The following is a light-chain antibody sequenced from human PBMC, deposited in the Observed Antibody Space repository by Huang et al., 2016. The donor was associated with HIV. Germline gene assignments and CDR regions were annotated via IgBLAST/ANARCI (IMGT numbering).Light chain of an antibody. CDR2: GAS. Sequence: EIVLTQSPGTLSLSPGERATLSCRASQSVSSSYLAWYQQKPGQAPSRLIYGASSRATGIPDRFSGSGSGTDFTLTISRLEPADFAVYYCQQYGSSPYTFGQGTKLEIK. CDR3: QQYGSSPYT. CDR1: QSVSSSY. J-gene: IGKJ2*01. V-gene: IGKV3-20*01.